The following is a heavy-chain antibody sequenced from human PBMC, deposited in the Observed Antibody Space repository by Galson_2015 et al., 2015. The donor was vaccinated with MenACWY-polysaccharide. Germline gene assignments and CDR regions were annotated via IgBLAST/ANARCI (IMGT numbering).Heavy chain of an antibody. CDR1: GYTFTSYY. Sequence: QSGAEVKKPGASVKVSCKASGYTFTSYYMHWVRQAPGQGLKWMGIINPSGGSTSYAQKFQGRVTMTRDTSTSTVYMEPSSLRSEDTAVYYCARDLYSGSYYGYWGQGTLVTVSS. CDR2: INPSGGST. D-gene: IGHD1-26*01. V-gene: IGHV1-46*03. J-gene: IGHJ4*02. CDR3: ARDLYSGSYYGY.